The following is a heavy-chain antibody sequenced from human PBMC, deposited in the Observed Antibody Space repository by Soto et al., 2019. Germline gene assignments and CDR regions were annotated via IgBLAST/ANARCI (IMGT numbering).Heavy chain of an antibody. Sequence: GSLRLCCAASGFTFSSYPMSWVRQPPGKGLEWVAAISGSGGSTYYADSVKGRFTISRDNSKNTLYLQMNSLRAEDTAVYYCAKFHYSSGWYTVPHYWFGYWGQGTLVTVSS. D-gene: IGHD6-19*01. J-gene: IGHJ4*01. CDR3: AKFHYSSGWYTVPHYWFGY. CDR1: GFTFSSYP. V-gene: IGHV3-23*01. CDR2: ISGSGGST.